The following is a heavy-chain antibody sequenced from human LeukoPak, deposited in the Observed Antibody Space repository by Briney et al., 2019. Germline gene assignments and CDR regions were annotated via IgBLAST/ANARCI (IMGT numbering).Heavy chain of an antibody. CDR1: GFYLSNYN. D-gene: IGHD1-26*01. V-gene: IGHV3-21*01. J-gene: IGHJ6*03. Sequence: GGSLRLSCEASGFYLSNYNMDGVRQPPGKGLEGISSITTSRSYKLYADSVNDRCTISRDNARNSLYLQMDSLTAEDTAVYYCARDPYSGSYGSTYYYFMDVWGKGTTVTISS. CDR3: ARDPYSGSYGSTYYYFMDV. CDR2: ITTSRSYK.